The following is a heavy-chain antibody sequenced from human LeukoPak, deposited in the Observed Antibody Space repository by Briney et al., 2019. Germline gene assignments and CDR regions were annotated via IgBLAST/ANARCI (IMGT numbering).Heavy chain of an antibody. CDR1: GFTFSRFP. Sequence: PGGSLRLSCAASGFTFSRFPMHWVRQAPGKGLEYVSAISSDGGATYYANSVKGRFTISRDNSKNTLYLQMGSLGAEDMAVYYCAREVAYYDYWGQGTLVTVSS. J-gene: IGHJ4*02. CDR3: AREVAYYDY. D-gene: IGHD2-15*01. V-gene: IGHV3-64*01. CDR2: ISSDGGAT.